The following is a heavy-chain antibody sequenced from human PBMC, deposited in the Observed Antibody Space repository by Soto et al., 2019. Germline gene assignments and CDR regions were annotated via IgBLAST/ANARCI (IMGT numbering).Heavy chain of an antibody. CDR1: GYTFTSYD. V-gene: IGHV1-8*01. D-gene: IGHD4-17*01. CDR3: ARGPITYGDYDYYYYMDV. CDR2: MNPNSGNT. J-gene: IGHJ6*03. Sequence: ASVKVSCKASGYTFTSYDINWVRQATGQGLEWMGWMNPNSGNTGYAQKFQGRVTMTRNTSISTAYMELSSLRSEDTAVYYCARGPITYGDYDYYYYMDVWGKGTTVTVSS.